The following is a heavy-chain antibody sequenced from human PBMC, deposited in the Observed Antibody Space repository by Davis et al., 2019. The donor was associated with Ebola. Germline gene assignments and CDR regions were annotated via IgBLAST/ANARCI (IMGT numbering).Heavy chain of an antibody. D-gene: IGHD4-23*01. V-gene: IGHV3-7*03. CDR2: IKQDGSEK. CDR1: GFTYRTYW. Sequence: GESLKTSCEASGFTYRTYWMSWVRQTAGKGLEWVAKIKQDGSEKNYVDSVKGRFTISRDNAKNSLYMQLTSLRVEDTAVYYCARYRYRWSAWFFDLWGRGTLVTVSS. CDR3: ARYRYRWSAWFFDL. J-gene: IGHJ2*01.